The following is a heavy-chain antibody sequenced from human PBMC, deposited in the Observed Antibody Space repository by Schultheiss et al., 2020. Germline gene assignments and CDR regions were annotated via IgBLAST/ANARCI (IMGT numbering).Heavy chain of an antibody. Sequence: SETLSLTCTVSGGSISSSSYYWGWIRQPPGKGLEWIGYIYYSGSTNYNPSLKSRVTISVDTSKNQFSLKLSSVTAADTAVYYCARDLAPDYGDYGGVAMDVWGQGTTVTVSS. J-gene: IGHJ6*02. V-gene: IGHV4-61*05. CDR1: GGSISSSSYY. CDR2: IYYSGST. D-gene: IGHD4-17*01. CDR3: ARDLAPDYGDYGGVAMDV.